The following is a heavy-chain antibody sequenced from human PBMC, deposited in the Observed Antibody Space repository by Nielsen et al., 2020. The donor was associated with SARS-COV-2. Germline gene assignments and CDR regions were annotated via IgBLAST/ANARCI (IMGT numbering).Heavy chain of an antibody. V-gene: IGHV3-53*01. D-gene: IGHD6-13*01. CDR2: IYSGGST. CDR1: GFTFSSYA. Sequence: GESLKISCAASGFTFSSYAMSWVRQAPGKGLEWVSVIYSGGSTYYADSVKGRFTISRDNSKNTLYLQMNSLRAEDTAVYYCARDSPYSSSATFDYWGQGTLVTVSS. CDR3: ARDSPYSSSATFDY. J-gene: IGHJ4*02.